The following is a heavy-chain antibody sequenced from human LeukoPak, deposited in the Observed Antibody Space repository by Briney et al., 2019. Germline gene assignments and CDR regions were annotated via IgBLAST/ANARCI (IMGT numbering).Heavy chain of an antibody. CDR3: AKDLSWWAAVDF. V-gene: IGHV3-23*01. Sequence: AGGSLRLSCAASGFTVSTNAMSWVRQAPGRGLEWVSGIGGDGRTHYADSVRGRFSIFRDNSKNTVYLQMSSLRDDDTAVYHCAKDLSWWAAVDFWGQGMLVTVSS. CDR1: GFTVSTNA. D-gene: IGHD2-8*02. CDR2: IGGDGRT. J-gene: IGHJ4*02.